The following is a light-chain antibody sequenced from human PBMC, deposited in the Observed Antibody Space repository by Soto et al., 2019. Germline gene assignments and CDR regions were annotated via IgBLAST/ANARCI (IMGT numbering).Light chain of an antibody. CDR2: GAS. J-gene: IGKJ1*01. Sequence: EIVLTKSPGTLSLSQGEGATLSCRASRSVSSSYLAWYQQKPGQAPSLLIYGASSRATGIPDRFSGSGSGTDFTLTISRLEPEDFAVYYCQQYGSSPRTFGQGTKVDIK. CDR3: QQYGSSPRT. CDR1: RSVSSSY. V-gene: IGKV3-20*01.